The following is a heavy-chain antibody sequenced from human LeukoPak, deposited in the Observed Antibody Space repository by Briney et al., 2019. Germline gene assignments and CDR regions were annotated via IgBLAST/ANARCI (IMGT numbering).Heavy chain of an antibody. V-gene: IGHV3-30*02. CDR2: IHYDGNNK. Sequence: GGSLRLSCAASGFSFSSSAMHWVRQAPGKGLDWVAFIHYDGNNKYYADSVKGRFTISRDNSKNTLYLQMNSLRVEDTAVYYCAKHHRMAARLVYFDYWGQGTLVTVSS. J-gene: IGHJ4*02. CDR1: GFSFSSSA. CDR3: AKHHRMAARLVYFDY. D-gene: IGHD6-6*01.